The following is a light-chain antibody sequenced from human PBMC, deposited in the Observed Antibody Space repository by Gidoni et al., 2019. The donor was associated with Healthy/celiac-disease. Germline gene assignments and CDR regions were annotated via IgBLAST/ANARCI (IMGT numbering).Light chain of an antibody. V-gene: IGKV1-8*01. J-gene: IGKJ4*01. CDR1: QGISSY. Sequence: AIRMTQSPSSFSASTGDRVTITCRASQGISSYLAWYQQKPGKAPKLLIYAASTLQSGVPSRFSGSGSGTDFTLTISCLQSEDFATYYCQQYYSYPPGFGGXTKVEIK. CDR3: QQYYSYPPG. CDR2: AAS.